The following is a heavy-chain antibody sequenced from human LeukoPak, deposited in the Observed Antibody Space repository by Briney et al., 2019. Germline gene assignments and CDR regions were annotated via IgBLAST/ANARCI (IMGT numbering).Heavy chain of an antibody. D-gene: IGHD3-10*01. CDR1: GYTFTGYY. CDR3: ARIGEDY. V-gene: IGHV1-2*02. J-gene: IGHJ4*02. Sequence: ASVKVSCKASGYTFTGYYLHWVRQAPGQGLEWMGWFSPNTGDTNYAQKFQGRVTMTRDTSITTAYMELRSLRSDDRAVYYCARIGEDYWGQGTLVTVSS. CDR2: FSPNTGDT.